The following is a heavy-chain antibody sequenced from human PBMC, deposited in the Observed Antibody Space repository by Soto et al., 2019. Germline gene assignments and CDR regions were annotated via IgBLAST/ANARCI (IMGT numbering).Heavy chain of an antibody. J-gene: IGHJ5*02. CDR3: AKNSGWFNT. Sequence: EFQVMQSGGGFVQPGGSLGLACAASGFSFSTTDMSWVRQAPGKGLEWVSTIDGGGETTYYADSVRGRFTISRDNSKNTVYLQMDGLRVDDTAFYYCAKNSGWFNTWGQGDLVIVSS. V-gene: IGHV3-23*01. CDR2: IDGGGETT. CDR1: GFSFSTTD. D-gene: IGHD3-10*01.